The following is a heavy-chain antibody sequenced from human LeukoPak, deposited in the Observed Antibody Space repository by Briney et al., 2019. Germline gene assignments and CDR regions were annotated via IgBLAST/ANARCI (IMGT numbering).Heavy chain of an antibody. CDR1: GFTFSTYG. Sequence: GGSLRLSCAASGFTFSTYGMHWVRQAPGKGLEWVAFIRYDGRNKYYADSVKGRFTISRDNSKNTLYLQMNSLRAEDTAVYYCATSATYYDILTGYYISGFLDYWGQGTLVTVSS. CDR2: IRYDGRNK. J-gene: IGHJ4*02. CDR3: ATSATYYDILTGYYISGFLDY. V-gene: IGHV3-30*02. D-gene: IGHD3-9*01.